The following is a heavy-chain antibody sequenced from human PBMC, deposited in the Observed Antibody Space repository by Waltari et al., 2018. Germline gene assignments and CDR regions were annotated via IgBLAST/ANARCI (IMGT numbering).Heavy chain of an antibody. Sequence: EVQLVESGGGLVKPGGSLRISCSASGFHFSKAWMNWMRQAPGKGLEWVGRIKSTVDGGTTDYAAPVQGRFTISRDDSKNTLYLQMSSLRTEDTAVYYCLFVDTALIIPDVFDLWGQGTLVTVSS. D-gene: IGHD5-18*01. V-gene: IGHV3-15*01. J-gene: IGHJ3*01. CDR1: GFHFSKAW. CDR2: IKSTVDGGTT. CDR3: LFVDTALIIPDVFDL.